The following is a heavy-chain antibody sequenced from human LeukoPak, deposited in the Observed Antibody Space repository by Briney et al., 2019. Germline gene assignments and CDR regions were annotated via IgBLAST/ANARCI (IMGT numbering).Heavy chain of an antibody. D-gene: IGHD3-3*01. CDR2: INPSRNT. CDR1: GGSFSGYY. Sequence: SETLSLTCAVFGGSFSGYYWNWIRQPPGKGLEWIGQINPSRNTNYNPSLKSRVTISVDTSKKQFSLKLSSVTAADTAVYYCARGRRYYDFWSGYYRVWFDPWGQGTLVTVSS. V-gene: IGHV4-34*01. CDR3: ARGRRYYDFWSGYYRVWFDP. J-gene: IGHJ5*02.